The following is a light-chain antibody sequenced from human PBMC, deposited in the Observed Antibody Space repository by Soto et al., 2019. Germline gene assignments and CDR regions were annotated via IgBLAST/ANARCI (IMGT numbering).Light chain of an antibody. CDR1: QNIGGW. CDR2: EAS. CDR3: QQHNDYAN. Sequence: DFQMTQSPPTLSASVGDTVTLTCRASQNIGGWLAWYQQRPGRAPKLLIYEASTLASGVPSRFTGSGSGTHFPLTIDGLQPDDAATYYCQQHNDYANFGQGTK. V-gene: IGKV1-5*01. J-gene: IGKJ2*01.